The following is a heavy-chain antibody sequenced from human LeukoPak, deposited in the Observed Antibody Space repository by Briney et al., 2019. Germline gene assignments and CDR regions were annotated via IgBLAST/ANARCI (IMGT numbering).Heavy chain of an antibody. CDR3: ARDRARGWPHGADAFDI. J-gene: IGHJ3*02. V-gene: IGHV4-38-2*02. CDR1: GDSVSAGVY. D-gene: IGHD3-10*01. CDR2: IYHSGST. Sequence: SETLSLTCTVSGDSVSAGVYWAWIRQPPGKGLEWIGSIYHSGSTNYNPSLKSRVTISVDKSKNQFSLKLSSVTAADTAVYYCARDRARGWPHGADAFDIWGQGTMVTVSS.